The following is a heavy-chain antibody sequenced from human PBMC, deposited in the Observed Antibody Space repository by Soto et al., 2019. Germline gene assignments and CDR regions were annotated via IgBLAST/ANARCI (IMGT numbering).Heavy chain of an antibody. CDR1: GYTFTSYY. J-gene: IGHJ4*02. V-gene: IGHV1-8*01. CDR2: MNPNSGNT. CDR3: ARERNYYSFDY. D-gene: IGHD1-7*01. Sequence: QVQLVQSGAEVKKPGASVKVSCKASGYTFTSYYINWVRQATGQGIEWTGWMNPNSGNTGYAQKFQGSVTMTRDTSISTAYMEMISLRSEDTAVYYWARERNYYSFDYWGQGTLVTVSS.